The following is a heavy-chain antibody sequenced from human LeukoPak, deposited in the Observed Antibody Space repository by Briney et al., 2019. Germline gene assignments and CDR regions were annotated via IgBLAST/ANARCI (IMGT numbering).Heavy chain of an antibody. D-gene: IGHD3/OR15-3a*01. CDR1: GGSISSYY. CDR3: ARFGLYYDMDV. CDR2: IHYSGKA. Sequence: SETLSLTCTVSGGSISSYYWTWIRQPPGKGLEWIGQIHYSGKADYNPSLSSRVTISVDTSKNQMSLKLNSLTAADTAMYYCARFGLYYDMDVWGQGTTVTVS. J-gene: IGHJ6*02. V-gene: IGHV4-59*01.